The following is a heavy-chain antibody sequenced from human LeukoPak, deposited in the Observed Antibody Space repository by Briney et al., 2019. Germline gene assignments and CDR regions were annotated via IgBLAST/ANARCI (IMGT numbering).Heavy chain of an antibody. CDR1: GGSFSGYY. D-gene: IGHD2-15*01. CDR2: INHSGST. Sequence: SETLSLTCAVYGGSFSGYYWSWIRQPPGKGLEWIGEINHSGSTNYNPSLKSRVTISVDTSKNQFSLKLSSVTAADTAVYYCATQGYCSGGSCYSHLDYYYYYMDVWGKGTTVTVSS. J-gene: IGHJ6*03. CDR3: ATQGYCSGGSCYSHLDYYYYYMDV. V-gene: IGHV4-34*01.